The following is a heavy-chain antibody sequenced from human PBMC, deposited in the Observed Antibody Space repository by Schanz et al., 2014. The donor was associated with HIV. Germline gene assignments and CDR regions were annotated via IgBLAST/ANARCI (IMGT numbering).Heavy chain of an antibody. Sequence: EVHLVESGGSLVKAWGSLRLSCAASGFTFTKAWMSWVRQAPGKGLEWIGLIKSKTDGGTTDYAAPVKGRFIISRDDSKDTLYLQMNSLKTEDTAMYYCATALLSWGQGTLVTVSS. CDR1: GFTFTKAW. CDR2: IKSKTDGGTT. J-gene: IGHJ1*01. CDR3: ATALLS. V-gene: IGHV3-15*01.